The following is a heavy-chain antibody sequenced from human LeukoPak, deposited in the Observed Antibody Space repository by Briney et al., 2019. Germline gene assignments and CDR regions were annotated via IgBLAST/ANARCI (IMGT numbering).Heavy chain of an antibody. CDR2: IYPSGGT. CDR1: GGSFSGYY. J-gene: IGHJ5*02. Sequence: PSETLSLTCAVYGGSFSGYYWSWIRQPAGKGLERIGRIYPSGGTNYTPSLKSRVTVSVDTSKNQFSLKLTSVTAADTAVYYCARDRGENWSSHSLHWFDPWGQGTLVTVSS. D-gene: IGHD1-1*01. V-gene: IGHV4-4*07. CDR3: ARDRGENWSSHSLHWFDP.